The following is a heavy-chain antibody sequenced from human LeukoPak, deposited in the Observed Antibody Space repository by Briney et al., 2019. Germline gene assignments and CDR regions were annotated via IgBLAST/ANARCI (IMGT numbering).Heavy chain of an antibody. D-gene: IGHD6-6*01. CDR1: GYSFTNYW. Sequence: GESLKISCKGSGYSFTNYWIGWVRQVPGKGLEWVGIIYPGDSDTRYSPSFQGQVTISADKSISTAYLQWSSLKASDTAMYYCVRRGYSRSSPWVDPWGQGTLVSVSS. CDR2: IYPGDSDT. CDR3: VRRGYSRSSPWVDP. J-gene: IGHJ5*02. V-gene: IGHV5-51*01.